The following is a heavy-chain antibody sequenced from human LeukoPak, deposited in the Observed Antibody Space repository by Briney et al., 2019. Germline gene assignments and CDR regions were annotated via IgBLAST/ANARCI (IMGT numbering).Heavy chain of an antibody. Sequence: SVKVSCKASGGTFSSYAINWVRQAPGQGLEWMGGVIPIFGTAKYAQKFQGRVTVTADGSTSTAYMDLSSLRSEDTAVYYCARDRGSASYYYYGMDVWGQGTTVTVSS. J-gene: IGHJ6*02. V-gene: IGHV1-69*13. D-gene: IGHD3-10*01. CDR2: VIPIFGTA. CDR1: GGTFSSYA. CDR3: ARDRGSASYYYYGMDV.